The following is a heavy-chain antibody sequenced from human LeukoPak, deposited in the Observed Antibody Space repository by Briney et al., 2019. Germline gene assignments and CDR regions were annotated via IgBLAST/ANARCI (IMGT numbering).Heavy chain of an antibody. V-gene: IGHV1-69*13. CDR2: ITPMFGTA. D-gene: IGHD3-22*01. J-gene: IGHJ4*02. CDR3: ARDAAIFDSSGYYFLW. CDR1: GGTFSRSG. Sequence: GDSVKVSCKASGGTFSRSGISWVRQAPGQGLEWMGGITPMFGTANYAQKFQGRVTITADESTSTAYLELTSLRSEDTAIYYCARDAAIFDSSGYYFLWWGQGALVTVSS.